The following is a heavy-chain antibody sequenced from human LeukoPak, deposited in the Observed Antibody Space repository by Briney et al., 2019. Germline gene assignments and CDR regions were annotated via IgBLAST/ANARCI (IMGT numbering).Heavy chain of an antibody. D-gene: IGHD6-19*01. Sequence: SETLSLTCTVSGGSISSYYWSWIRQPPGKGLEWSGYIYYSGSTNYNPSLKSRVTISVEPSKNQFSLKLSSVTAADTAVYYCARQVTSYSSGWYYFDYWGQGTLVTVSS. V-gene: IGHV4-59*01. CDR2: IYYSGST. J-gene: IGHJ4*02. CDR1: GGSISSYY. CDR3: ARQVTSYSSGWYYFDY.